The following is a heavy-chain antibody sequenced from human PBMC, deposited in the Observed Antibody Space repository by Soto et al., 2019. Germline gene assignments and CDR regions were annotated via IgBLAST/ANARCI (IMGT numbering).Heavy chain of an antibody. V-gene: IGHV5-10-1*01. Sequence: PGASLKISCKGPGYSFTSYWINWVRQMPGKGLEWMGKIDPSGSYTYYSPSFQGHVTISADKSLNTAYVHWSSLRASDTAIYYCARPPFGQFYSDAFDIWGQGTMVTVSS. D-gene: IGHD3-10*01. CDR3: ARPPFGQFYSDAFDI. CDR2: IDPSGSYT. J-gene: IGHJ3*02. CDR1: GYSFTSYW.